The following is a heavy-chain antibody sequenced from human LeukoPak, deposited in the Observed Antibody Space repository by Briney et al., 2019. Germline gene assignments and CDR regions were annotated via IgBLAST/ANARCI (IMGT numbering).Heavy chain of an antibody. V-gene: IGHV3-30-3*01. CDR3: ARVRIVGSTYDAFDI. D-gene: IGHD1-26*01. CDR1: GLTFSSYA. J-gene: IGHJ3*02. CDR2: IPYDGTTK. Sequence: GGSLRLSCAASGLTFSSYAMSWVRQAPGKGLEWVAVIPYDGTTKYHADSVKGRFTISRDNSKTTLYLQMNTLRAEDTAVYYCARVRIVGSTYDAFDIWGQGTMVTVSS.